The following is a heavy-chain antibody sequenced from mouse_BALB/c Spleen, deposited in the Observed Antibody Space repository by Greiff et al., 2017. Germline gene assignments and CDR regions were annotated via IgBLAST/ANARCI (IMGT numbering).Heavy chain of an antibody. J-gene: IGHJ3*01. CDR3: ARTGPQQLGPFAY. V-gene: IGHV1-9*01. CDR1: GYTFSSYW. Sequence: QVQLQQSGAELMKPGASVKISCKATGYTFSSYWIEWVKQRPGHGLEWIGEILPGSGSTNYNEKFKGKATFTADTSSNTAYMQLSSLTSEDSAVYYCARTGPQQLGPFAYWGQGTLVTVSA. D-gene: IGHD3-1*01. CDR2: ILPGSGST.